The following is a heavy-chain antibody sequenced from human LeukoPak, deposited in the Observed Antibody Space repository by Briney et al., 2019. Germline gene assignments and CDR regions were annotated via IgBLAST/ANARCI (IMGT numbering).Heavy chain of an antibody. V-gene: IGHV4-34*01. Sequence: TSETLSLTCAVYGGSFSGYYWSWIRQPPGKGLEWIGEINHSGSTNYNPSLESRVTISVDTSKNQFSLKLSSVTAADTAVYYCARGRSRYSGSWVDYWGQGTLVTVSS. CDR3: ARGRSRYSGSWVDY. CDR1: GGSFSGYY. J-gene: IGHJ4*02. D-gene: IGHD6-13*01. CDR2: INHSGST.